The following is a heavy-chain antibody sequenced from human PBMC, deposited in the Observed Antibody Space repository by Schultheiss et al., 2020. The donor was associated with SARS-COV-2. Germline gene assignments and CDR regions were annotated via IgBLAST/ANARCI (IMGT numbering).Heavy chain of an antibody. CDR2: IYYSGST. CDR1: GGSIRGYY. Sequence: SETLSLTCAVYGGSIRGYYWSWIRQPPGKGLEWIGYIYYSGSTNYNPSLKSRVTISVDTSKNQFSLKLSSVTAADTAVYYCARATYYYDSSGYYNWFDPWGQGTLVTVSS. V-gene: IGHV4-59*01. D-gene: IGHD3-22*01. CDR3: ARATYYYDSSGYYNWFDP. J-gene: IGHJ5*02.